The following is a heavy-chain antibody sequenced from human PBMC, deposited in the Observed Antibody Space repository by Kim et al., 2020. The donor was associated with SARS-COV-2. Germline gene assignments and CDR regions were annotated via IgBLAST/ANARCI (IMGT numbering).Heavy chain of an antibody. Sequence: SETLSLTCTVSGGSISSYYWSWIRQPPGKGLEWIGYIYYSGSTNYNPSLKSRVTTSVDTSKNQFSLKLSSVTAADTAVYYCARHPSRITMVRGPYYYYYGMDVWGQGTTVTVSS. D-gene: IGHD3-10*01. V-gene: IGHV4-59*08. CDR1: GGSISSYY. CDR3: ARHPSRITMVRGPYYYYYGMDV. CDR2: IYYSGST. J-gene: IGHJ6*02.